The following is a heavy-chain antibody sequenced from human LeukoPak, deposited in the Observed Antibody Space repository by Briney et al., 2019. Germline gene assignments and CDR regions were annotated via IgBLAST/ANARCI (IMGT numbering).Heavy chain of an antibody. CDR1: GFTFSSYA. J-gene: IGHJ4*02. Sequence: GGSLRLSCAASGFTFSSYAMHWVRQAPGKGLEWVAVISYDGSNKYYADSVKGRFTISRDNSKNTLYLQMNSLRAEDTAVYYCANGGGYYDFWSGYYFDYWGQGTLVTVSS. CDR2: ISYDGSNK. D-gene: IGHD3-3*01. V-gene: IGHV3-30-3*01. CDR3: ANGGGYYDFWSGYYFDY.